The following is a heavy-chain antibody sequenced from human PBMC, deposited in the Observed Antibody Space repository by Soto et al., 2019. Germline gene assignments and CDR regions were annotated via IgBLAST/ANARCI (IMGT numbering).Heavy chain of an antibody. CDR2: IDPKSGDT. Sequence: QVQLVQSGAEVKKPGASVKVSCKASGYTFTDNQIHWLRRAPGQRLEWMGRIDPKSGDTNFAPTYQGRVTMTRDTSPNTVYMELTRLTSGDTAIYFCARRHLRDYIRWNFDPWGQGTLVTVSS. CDR1: GYTFTDNQ. J-gene: IGHJ5*02. CDR3: ARRHLRDYIRWNFDP. D-gene: IGHD3-16*01. V-gene: IGHV1-2*02.